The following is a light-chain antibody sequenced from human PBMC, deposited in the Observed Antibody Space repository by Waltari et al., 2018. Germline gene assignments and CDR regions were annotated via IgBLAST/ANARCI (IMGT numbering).Light chain of an antibody. Sequence: QSVPTQPPSASGTPGQRVSISCSGRSSNIGRTFVALYQQLPGSAPKLLTIMNTQRSSGVPDRFSASKSGTSASLAISGLRSDDEGYYYCASWDDSLSHWVFGGGTKVTVL. CDR2: MNT. CDR3: ASWDDSLSHWV. V-gene: IGLV1-47*01. J-gene: IGLJ3*02. CDR1: SSNIGRTF.